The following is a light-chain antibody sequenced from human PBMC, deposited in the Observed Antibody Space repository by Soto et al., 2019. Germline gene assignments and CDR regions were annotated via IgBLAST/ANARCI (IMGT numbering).Light chain of an antibody. V-gene: IGLV2-14*01. CDR3: SSYTSSSTVV. CDR2: EVS. Sequence: QSALTQPASVSGSPGQSITISCTGTSSDGGGYNYVSWYQQHPGKAPKLMIYEVSNRPSGVSNRFSGSKSGNTASLTISGLQADDEADYYCSSYTSSSTVVFGGGTKVTVL. J-gene: IGLJ2*01. CDR1: SSDGGGYNY.